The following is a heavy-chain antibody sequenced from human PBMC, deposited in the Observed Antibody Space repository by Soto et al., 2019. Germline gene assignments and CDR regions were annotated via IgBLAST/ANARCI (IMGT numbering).Heavy chain of an antibody. D-gene: IGHD3-22*01. CDR2: ISGSGGST. CDR3: ARVGNYYDSSGKNWFDP. Sequence: GGSLRLSCAASGFTFSNSWMHWVRRAPGKGLEWVSAISGSGGSTYYADSVKGRFTISRDNSKNTLYLQMNSLRAEDTAVYYCARVGNYYDSSGKNWFDPWGQGTLVTVSS. CDR1: GFTFSNSW. J-gene: IGHJ5*02. V-gene: IGHV3-23*01.